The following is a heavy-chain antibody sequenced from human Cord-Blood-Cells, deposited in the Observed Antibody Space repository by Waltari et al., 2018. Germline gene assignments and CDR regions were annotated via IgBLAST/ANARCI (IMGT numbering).Heavy chain of an antibody. J-gene: IGHJ4*02. CDR3: ARGGPRTGDRGGPQYYFDY. D-gene: IGHD7-27*01. CDR2: INPSGGST. Sequence: QVQLVQSGAEVKKPGASVKVSCKASGYTLTSYYMHWVRQAPGKGLEWMGIINPSGGSTSYAQKFQGRVTMTRDTSTSTVYMELSSLRSEDTAVYYCARGGPRTGDRGGPQYYFDYWGQGTLVTVSS. CDR1: GYTLTSYY. V-gene: IGHV1-46*01.